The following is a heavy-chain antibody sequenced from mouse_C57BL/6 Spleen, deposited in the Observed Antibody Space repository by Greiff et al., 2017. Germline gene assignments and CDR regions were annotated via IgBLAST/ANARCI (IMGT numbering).Heavy chain of an antibody. CDR1: GYAFTNYM. CDR2: INPGSGGT. CDR3: AIKDCRHAMDY. V-gene: IGHV1-54*01. Sequence: VHVKQSGPELVRPGTSVKVSCKASGYAFTNYMIEWVKQRPGQGLEWIGVINPGSGGTNYNEKFKGKAKLTADKSSSTAYMQLSNLTSADSAVCFCAIKDCRHAMDYWGQGTSVTVSS. D-gene: IGHD1-3*01. J-gene: IGHJ4*01.